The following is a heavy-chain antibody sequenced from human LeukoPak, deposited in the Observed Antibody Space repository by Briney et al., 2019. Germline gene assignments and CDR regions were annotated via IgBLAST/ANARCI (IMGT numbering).Heavy chain of an antibody. D-gene: IGHD6-19*01. J-gene: IGHJ4*02. CDR1: GFTFSSYA. CDR3: ARVGEQWLVYYFDY. V-gene: IGHV3-30-3*01. Sequence: GGSLRLSCAAPGFTFSSYAMHWVRQAPGKGLEGVAVISYDGSNKYYADSVKGRFTISRDNSKNTLYLQMNSLRAEDTAVYYCARVGEQWLVYYFDYWGQGTLVTVSS. CDR2: ISYDGSNK.